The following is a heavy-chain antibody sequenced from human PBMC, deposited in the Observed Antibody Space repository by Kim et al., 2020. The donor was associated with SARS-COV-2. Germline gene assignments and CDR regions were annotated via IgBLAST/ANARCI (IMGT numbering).Heavy chain of an antibody. CDR3: ASPYSHPGFDAFDI. D-gene: IGHD5-18*01. V-gene: IGHV3-7*01. Sequence: GGSLRLSCAASGFTFSSYWMSWVRQAPGKGLEWVANIKQDGSEKYYVDSVKGRFTISRDNAKNSLYLQMNSLRAEDTAVYYCASPYSHPGFDAFDIWGQGTMVTVSS. CDR1: GFTFSSYW. J-gene: IGHJ3*02. CDR2: IKQDGSEK.